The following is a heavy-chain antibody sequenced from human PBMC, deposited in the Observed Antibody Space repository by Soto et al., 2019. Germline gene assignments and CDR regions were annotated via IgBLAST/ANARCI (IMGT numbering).Heavy chain of an antibody. CDR3: AHGDILVMPAAT. D-gene: IGHD2-15*01. CDR2: FYWNDDA. CDR1: GFSLSTGGVT. J-gene: IGHJ5*02. Sequence: PTLVNPTQTLTLTCAFSGFSLSTGGVTVGWIRQPPGKALEWLALFYWNDDARYSPSLKSRLTITGDTSKNQVVLTMTNMDPADTGTYYCAHGDILVMPAATWGQGILVTVSS. V-gene: IGHV2-5*01.